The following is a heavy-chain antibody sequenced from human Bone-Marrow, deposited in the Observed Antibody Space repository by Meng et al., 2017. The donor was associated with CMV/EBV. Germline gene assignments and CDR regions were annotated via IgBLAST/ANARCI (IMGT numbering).Heavy chain of an antibody. CDR1: GYTFTGYY. V-gene: IGHV1-2*02. D-gene: IGHD2-2*01. CDR3: ARGSGYCSSTSCFLRSFDI. Sequence: ASVKVSCKASGYTFTGYYMHWVRQAPGQGLEWMGWINPNSGGTNYAQKFQGRVTMTRDTSISTAYMELSRLRSDDTAVYYCARGSGYCSSTSCFLRSFDIWGQGTMVTVSS. CDR2: INPNSGGT. J-gene: IGHJ3*02.